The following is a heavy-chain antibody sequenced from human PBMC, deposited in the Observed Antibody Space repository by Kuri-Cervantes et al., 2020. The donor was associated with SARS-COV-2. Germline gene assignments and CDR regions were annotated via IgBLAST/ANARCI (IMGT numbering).Heavy chain of an antibody. CDR2: ISWNSGSI. V-gene: IGHV3-9*01. J-gene: IGHJ6*02. CDR1: GFPFDDYA. Sequence: SLKISCVASGFPFDDYAMHWVRQAPGKGLEWVSGISWNSGSIGYADSVKGRFTISRDNAKNSLYLQMNSLRAEDTALYYCAKDSKQLAHNYYYYGMDVWGQGTTVTGSS. D-gene: IGHD6-6*01. CDR3: AKDSKQLAHNYYYYGMDV.